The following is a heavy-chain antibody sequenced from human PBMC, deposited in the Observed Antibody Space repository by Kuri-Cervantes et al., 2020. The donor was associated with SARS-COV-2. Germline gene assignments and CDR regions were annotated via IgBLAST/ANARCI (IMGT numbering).Heavy chain of an antibody. CDR2: INPNSGGT. D-gene: IGHD2-2*01. CDR1: GYTFTDFS. V-gene: IGHV1-2*02. J-gene: IGHJ5*02. CDR3: ARSVPTSTSSSWHP. Sequence: GGSLRLSCKASGYTFTDFSIYWVRQVPGQRLEWVGWINPNSGGTNFAQNFQDRVSLTRDTSINTAFMELSTLRSGDTAIYYFARSVPTSTSSSWHPWGPGTLVTVSS.